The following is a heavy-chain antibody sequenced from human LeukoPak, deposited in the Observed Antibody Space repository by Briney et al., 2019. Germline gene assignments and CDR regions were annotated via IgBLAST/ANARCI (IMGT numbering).Heavy chain of an antibody. D-gene: IGHD6-13*01. CDR3: AKCRSSSWYYFDY. CDR2: ISGSGGST. V-gene: IGHV3-23*01. Sequence: GGSLRLSCAASGFTFSSYAMSWVRQAPGKGLDWVSAISGSGGSTYYADSVKGRFTISRDNSKNTLYLQMNSLRAEDTAVYYCAKCRSSSWYYFDYWGQGTLVTVSS. J-gene: IGHJ4*02. CDR1: GFTFSSYA.